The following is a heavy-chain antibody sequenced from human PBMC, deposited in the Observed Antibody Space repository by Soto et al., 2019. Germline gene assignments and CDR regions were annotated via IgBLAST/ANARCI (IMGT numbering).Heavy chain of an antibody. V-gene: IGHV3-23*04. CDR1: GFTFDNFA. CDR3: SKGAPGRTNDYGDY. J-gene: IGHJ4*02. CDR2: ISGRGSST. D-gene: IGHD3-10*01. Sequence: VQLVESGGGFVQPGGSLRLSCAASGFTFDNFAMSWVRQAPGRGLEWVSVISGRGSSTYYADSVKGRFTVSRDNSRTTLYLEMNSLRDEDTAIYYCSKGAPGRTNDYGDYWGQGTLVTVSS.